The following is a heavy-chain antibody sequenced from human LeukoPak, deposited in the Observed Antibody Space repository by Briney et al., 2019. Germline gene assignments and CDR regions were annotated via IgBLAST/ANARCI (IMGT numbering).Heavy chain of an antibody. CDR3: ARVNKPADCDYYGLDL. V-gene: IGHV3-48*01. J-gene: IGHJ6*02. CDR1: GFTFSSYD. CDR2: ISTSGRII. D-gene: IGHD2-21*02. Sequence: RTGGSQRLCCTVSGFTFSSYDMNWVRQAPGNGMEWVSHISTSGRIIYYADSLKGRITISRDNAKNSVYLQMNSLRAEDTAVYYCARVNKPADCDYYGLDLWGQGTTVTVSS.